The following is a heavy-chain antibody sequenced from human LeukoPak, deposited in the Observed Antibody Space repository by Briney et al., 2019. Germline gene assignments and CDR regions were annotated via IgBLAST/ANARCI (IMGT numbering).Heavy chain of an antibody. V-gene: IGHV4-30-4*07. CDR2: IYYSGST. CDR1: GGSISSGSYS. CDR3: ARLYGDYEGAFVDY. J-gene: IGHJ4*02. D-gene: IGHD4-17*01. Sequence: SQTLSLTCAVSGGSISSGSYSWSWIRQPPGKGLEWIGYIYYSGSTNYNPSLKSRVTISVDTSKNQFSLKLSSVTAADTAVYYCARLYGDYEGAFVDYWGQGTLVTVSS.